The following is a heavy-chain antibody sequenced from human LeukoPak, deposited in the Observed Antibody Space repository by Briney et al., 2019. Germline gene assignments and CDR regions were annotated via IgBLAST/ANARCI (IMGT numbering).Heavy chain of an antibody. CDR2: IYTSGST. V-gene: IGHV4-4*07. CDR3: ARDRYYYDSSGYYRLDY. CDR1: GGSISSYY. D-gene: IGHD3-22*01. J-gene: IGHJ4*02. Sequence: SETLSLTCTVSGGSISSYYWSWIRQPAGKGLEWIGRIYTSGSTNYNPPLKSRVTMSVDTSKNQFSLKLSSVTAADTAVYYCARDRYYYDSSGYYRLDYWGQGTLATVSS.